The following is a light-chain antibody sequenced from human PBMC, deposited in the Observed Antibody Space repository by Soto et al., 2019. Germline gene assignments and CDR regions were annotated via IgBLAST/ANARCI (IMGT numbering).Light chain of an antibody. CDR1: SSDVGSYNL. V-gene: IGLV2-23*01. J-gene: IGLJ2*01. CDR3: CSYAGSSTLV. CDR2: EGS. Sequence: QSALTQPASVSGSPGQSITISCTGTSSDVGSYNLVSWYQQHPGKAPKLMIYEGSKRPSGVSNRFSGSKSGNTASLTISGLQAEDDDDYYCCSYAGSSTLVFGGGTKVTVL.